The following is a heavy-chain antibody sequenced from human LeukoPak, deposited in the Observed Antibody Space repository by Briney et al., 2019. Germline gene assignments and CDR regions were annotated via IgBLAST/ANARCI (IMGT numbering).Heavy chain of an antibody. CDR3: STRDYDVVRGAH. Sequence: GSLRLSCAASGFIFDSYAMIWVRQAPGQGLQWVSSISGGFATDYADSVKGRFTISRDNSKNTLYLQMDSLRAEDTALYYCSTRDYDVVRGAHWGQGTLVTVSS. CDR2: ISGGFAT. CDR1: GFIFDSYA. D-gene: IGHD4-17*01. J-gene: IGHJ4*02. V-gene: IGHV3-23*01.